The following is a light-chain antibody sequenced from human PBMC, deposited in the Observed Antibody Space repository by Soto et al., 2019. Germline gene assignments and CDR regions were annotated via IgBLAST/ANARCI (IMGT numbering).Light chain of an antibody. V-gene: IGKV3-20*01. J-gene: IGKJ3*01. CDR3: QHYGSSFT. Sequence: IVLTQSPVTLSLSPGERATLSCRASQGVNSTYVAWYQQKPGQAPRLLLYAASIRATGIPDRFSGSGSGTDFILTISRLEPEDFVVYYWQHYGSSFTFGPGTKVDIK. CDR2: AAS. CDR1: QGVNSTY.